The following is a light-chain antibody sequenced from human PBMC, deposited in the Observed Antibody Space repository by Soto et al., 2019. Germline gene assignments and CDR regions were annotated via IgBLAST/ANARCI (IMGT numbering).Light chain of an antibody. CDR3: QVWYISSDLDAV. V-gene: IGLV3-21*04. J-gene: IGLJ3*02. Sequence: SYELTQPPSVSVAPGKTAKITCGGNNIGSKSVHWYQQRPGQAPVLVIFYDSDRPSGIPERFSGSNSGNTATLTISRVEAGDEADYYCQVWYISSDLDAVFGGGTKLTVL. CDR2: YDS. CDR1: NIGSKS.